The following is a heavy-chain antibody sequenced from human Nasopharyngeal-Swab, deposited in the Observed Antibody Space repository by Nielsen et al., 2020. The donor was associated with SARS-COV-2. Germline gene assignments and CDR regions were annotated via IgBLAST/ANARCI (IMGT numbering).Heavy chain of an antibody. Sequence: GESLKISCAASGFTFSSYGMRWVRQAPGKGLEWVAVIWYDGSNKYYADSVKGRFTISRDNSKNTLYLQMNSLRAEDTAVYYCARDPPGGYYYYYGMDVWGQGTTVTVSS. CDR1: GFTFSSYG. CDR3: ARDPPGGYYYYYGMDV. D-gene: IGHD3-10*01. J-gene: IGHJ6*02. CDR2: IWYDGSNK. V-gene: IGHV3-33*01.